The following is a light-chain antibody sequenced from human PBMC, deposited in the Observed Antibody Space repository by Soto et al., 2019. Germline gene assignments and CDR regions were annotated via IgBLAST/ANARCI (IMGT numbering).Light chain of an antibody. Sequence: IVLKQSPGTLSLSPGEGATLSCRASQTVSSNYLAWYQQKPGQAPRLLIYGASSRATGIPVRFSGSGSGTDFTLTISRLEPEDFAVYYCQQYGSSPRTFGQGTKVDIK. V-gene: IGKV3-20*01. CDR3: QQYGSSPRT. CDR1: QTVSSNY. CDR2: GAS. J-gene: IGKJ1*01.